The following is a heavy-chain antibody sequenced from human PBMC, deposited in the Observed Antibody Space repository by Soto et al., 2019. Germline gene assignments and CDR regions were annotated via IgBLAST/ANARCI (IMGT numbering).Heavy chain of an antibody. CDR3: ARERGRQYYGSGSYYRSLAPWFDP. D-gene: IGHD3-10*01. V-gene: IGHV1-3*01. CDR2: INAGNGNT. Sequence: GASVKVSCKASGYTFTSYAMHWVRQAPGQRLEWMGWINAGNGNTKYSQKFQGRVTITRDTSASTAYMELSSLRSEDTAVYYCARERGRQYYGSGSYYRSLAPWFDPWGQGTLVT. CDR1: GYTFTSYA. J-gene: IGHJ5*02.